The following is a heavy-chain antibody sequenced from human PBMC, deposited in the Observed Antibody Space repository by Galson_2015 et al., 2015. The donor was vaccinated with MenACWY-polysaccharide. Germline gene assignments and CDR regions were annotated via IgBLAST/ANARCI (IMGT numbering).Heavy chain of an antibody. CDR2: VNPNNGGT. J-gene: IGHJ6*02. V-gene: IGHV1-2*02. CDR1: GYTFTSYG. CDR3: ARMQWLVLYYYYGMDV. D-gene: IGHD6-19*01. Sequence: SVKVSCKASGYTFTSYGISWVRQAPGQGLEWMGWVNPNNGGTNYALKFQGRVTMTRDTSISTAYMELSRLRSDDTAVYYCARMQWLVLYYYYGMDVWGQGTTVTVSS.